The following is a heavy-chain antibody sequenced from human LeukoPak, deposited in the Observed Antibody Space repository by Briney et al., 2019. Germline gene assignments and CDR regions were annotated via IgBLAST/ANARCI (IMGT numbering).Heavy chain of an antibody. D-gene: IGHD1-1*01. J-gene: IGHJ4*02. V-gene: IGHV4-39*01. CDR3: ATWRTAKTGFDY. CDR2: IYYSGSP. CDR1: GGSISNNNYY. Sequence: PSETLSLTCAVSGGSISNNNYYWAWIRQPPGKGLECIGSIYYSGSPYYNPSLKSRVTISVDTSKNQFSLRLSSVTAADTAVYYCATWRTAKTGFDYWGQGTLVTVSS.